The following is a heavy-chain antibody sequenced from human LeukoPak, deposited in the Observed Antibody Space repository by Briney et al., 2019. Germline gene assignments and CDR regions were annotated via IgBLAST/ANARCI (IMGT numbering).Heavy chain of an antibody. CDR2: INPSGGST. CDR3: ARFRSSDKAFDY. CDR1: GYTFTSYY. D-gene: IGHD3-9*01. J-gene: IGHJ4*02. V-gene: IGHV1-46*01. Sequence: ASVKVSCKASGYTFTSYYMHWVRQAPGQGLEWMGIINPSGGSTSYAQKFQGRVTMTRDTSKNQFSLKLSSVTAADTAVYYCARFRSSDKAFDYWGQGTLVTVSS.